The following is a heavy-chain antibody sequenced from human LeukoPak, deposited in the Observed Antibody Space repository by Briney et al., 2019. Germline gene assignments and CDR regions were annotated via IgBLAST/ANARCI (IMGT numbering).Heavy chain of an antibody. Sequence: ASVKVSCKASGYTFTGYYLHWVRQAPGQGLEWMGWMNPNSGNTGYAQKFQGRVTMTRNTSISTAYMELSSLRSEDTAVYYCARAGGYCGRISCPYYFDYWGQGSLVAVSS. D-gene: IGHD2-15*01. CDR1: GYTFTGYY. V-gene: IGHV1-8*02. CDR2: MNPNSGNT. CDR3: ARAGGYCGRISCPYYFDY. J-gene: IGHJ4*02.